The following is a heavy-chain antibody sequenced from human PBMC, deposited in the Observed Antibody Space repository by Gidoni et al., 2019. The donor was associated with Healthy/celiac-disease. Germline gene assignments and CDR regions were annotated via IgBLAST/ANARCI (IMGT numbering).Heavy chain of an antibody. CDR2: ISYDGSNK. Sequence: QVQLVESGGGVVQPGRSLRLSCAASGFTFSSYGMPWVRQAPGKGLEWVAVISYDGSNKYYADSVKGRFTISRDNSKNTLYLQMNSLRAEDTAVYYCAARAGPFDYWGQGTLVTVSS. V-gene: IGHV3-30*03. J-gene: IGHJ4*02. CDR1: GFTFSSYG. CDR3: AARAGPFDY.